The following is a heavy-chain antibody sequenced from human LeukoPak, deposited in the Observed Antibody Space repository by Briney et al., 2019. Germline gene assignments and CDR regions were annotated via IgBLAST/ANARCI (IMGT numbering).Heavy chain of an antibody. V-gene: IGHV4-39*01. J-gene: IGHJ3*02. CDR1: GGSISSSTYY. Sequence: SETLSLTCTVSGGSISSSTYYWGWIRQPPGKGLEWIGRIYYSGSTYYNAYLKSRVTISADTSKNQFSLKLSSVTAADTAVYYCARPLSGSSSWHGDAFDIWGQGTMVTVSS. CDR2: IYYSGST. D-gene: IGHD6-13*01. CDR3: ARPLSGSSSWHGDAFDI.